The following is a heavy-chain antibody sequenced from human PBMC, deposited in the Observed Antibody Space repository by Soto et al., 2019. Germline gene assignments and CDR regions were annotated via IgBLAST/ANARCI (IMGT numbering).Heavy chain of an antibody. D-gene: IGHD3-22*01. V-gene: IGHV1-24*01. Sequence: ASVKVSCKVSGYTLTELSMHWVRQAPGKGLEWMGGFDPEDGETIYAQKFQGRVTMNEDTSTDTAYMELSSLRSEDTAVYYCATDRYDSSGSALDYWGQGTLVTVSS. CDR3: ATDRYDSSGSALDY. CDR2: FDPEDGET. CDR1: GYTLTELS. J-gene: IGHJ4*02.